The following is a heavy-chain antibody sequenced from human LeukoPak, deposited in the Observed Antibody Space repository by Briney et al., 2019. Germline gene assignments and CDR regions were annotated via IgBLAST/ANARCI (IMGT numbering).Heavy chain of an antibody. J-gene: IGHJ4*02. CDR1: GFTFSSYW. D-gene: IGHD1-14*01. CDR2: INSDGSST. Sequence: GGSLRLSCAASGFTFSSYWMHWVRQAPGKGLVWVSRINSDGSSTSYADSVKGRFTISRDNAKNMLYLQMNSLRAEDTAVYYCARRSNFAGFDYWGQGTLVTVSS. V-gene: IGHV3-74*01. CDR3: ARRSNFAGFDY.